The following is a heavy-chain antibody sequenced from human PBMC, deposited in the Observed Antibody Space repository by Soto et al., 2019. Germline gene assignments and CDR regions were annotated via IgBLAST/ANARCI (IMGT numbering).Heavy chain of an antibody. D-gene: IGHD2-15*01. Sequence: SQTLSLTCTVSGGSISSGGYYWSWIRQHPGKGLEWIGYIYYSGSTYYNPSLKSRVTISVDTSKNQFSLKLSSVTAADTAVYYCARGGYCSGGSCYWFDPWGQGTLVTVSS. V-gene: IGHV4-31*03. CDR1: GGSISSGGYY. J-gene: IGHJ5*02. CDR3: ARGGYCSGGSCYWFDP. CDR2: IYYSGST.